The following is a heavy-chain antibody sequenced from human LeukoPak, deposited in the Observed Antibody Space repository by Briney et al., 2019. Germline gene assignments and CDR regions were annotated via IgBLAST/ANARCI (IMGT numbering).Heavy chain of an antibody. CDR1: GGSISSSSYY. V-gene: IGHV4-39*07. D-gene: IGHD3-10*01. J-gene: IGHJ4*02. CDR2: IYYSGST. CDR3: ARYYGSGSPPFDY. Sequence: SETLSLTCTVSGGSISSSSYYWGWIRQPPGKGLEWIGSIYYSGSTYYNPSLKSRVTISVDTSKNQFSLKLSSVTAADTAVYYCARYYGSGSPPFDYWGQGTLVTVSS.